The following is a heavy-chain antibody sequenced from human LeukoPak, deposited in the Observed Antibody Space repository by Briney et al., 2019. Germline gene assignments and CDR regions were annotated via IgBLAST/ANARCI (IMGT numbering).Heavy chain of an antibody. CDR3: AREGAYDYGDYN. CDR2: ISSSSSSYI. D-gene: IGHD4-17*01. CDR1: GFTFSSYG. Sequence: PGGSLRLSCAASGFTFSSYGMNWVRQAPGKGLEWVSSISSSSSSYIYYADSVKGRFTISRDNAKNSLYLQMNSLRAEDTAVYYCAREGAYDYGDYNWGQGTLVTVSS. J-gene: IGHJ4*02. V-gene: IGHV3-21*01.